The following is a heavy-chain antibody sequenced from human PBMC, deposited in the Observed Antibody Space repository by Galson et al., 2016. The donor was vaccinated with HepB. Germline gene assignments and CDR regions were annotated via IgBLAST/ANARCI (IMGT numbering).Heavy chain of an antibody. CDR3: ASLRFKGFDL. J-gene: IGHJ2*01. CDR1: GFTFSNYG. Sequence: SLRLSCAASGFTFSNYGMHWIRQAPGKGLEWVANIKQDGNEKYYVDSVKGRFTISRDNAKNSMYLQMNSLRAEDTAVYYCASLRFKGFDLWGRGTLVTVSS. CDR2: IKQDGNEK. D-gene: IGHD3-3*01. V-gene: IGHV3-7*03.